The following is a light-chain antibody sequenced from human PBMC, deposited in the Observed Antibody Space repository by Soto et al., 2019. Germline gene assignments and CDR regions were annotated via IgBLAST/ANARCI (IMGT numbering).Light chain of an antibody. V-gene: IGLV2-8*01. Sequence: QSALTQPPSASGSPGQSVTISCTGTSSDVGGYNYVSWYQLHPGKAPKLIIYEVTKRPSGVPDRFSGSKSGSTASLTVSGLQAEDEADYYCSSYAGSNNLVFGGGTQLTAL. CDR2: EVT. CDR3: SSYAGSNNLV. CDR1: SSDVGGYNY. J-gene: IGLJ2*01.